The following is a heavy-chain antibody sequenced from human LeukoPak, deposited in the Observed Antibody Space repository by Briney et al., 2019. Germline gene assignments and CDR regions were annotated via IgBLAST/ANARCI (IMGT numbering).Heavy chain of an antibody. D-gene: IGHD4-17*01. CDR3: ARQDYGRAFDI. CDR2: IYTSGTT. Sequence: SETLSLTCTDSGGSISSGYYYWSWIRQPAGKGLEWIGRIYTSGTTNYNPSLKSRVTISVDTSKNQFSLKLSSVTAADTAVYYCARQDYGRAFDIWGQGTMVTVSS. J-gene: IGHJ3*02. V-gene: IGHV4-61*02. CDR1: GGSISSGYYY.